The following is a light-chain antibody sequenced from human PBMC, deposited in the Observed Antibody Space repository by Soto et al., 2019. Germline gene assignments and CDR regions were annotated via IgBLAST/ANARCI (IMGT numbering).Light chain of an antibody. Sequence: DIVMTQFPDSLAMSLGERATINCKYSQSVLYSSNNKNYLAWYQQKPGQPPKLLIYWASTRESGVPDRFSGSGSGTDFTLTISSLQAEDVAVYHCQQYYSTPYTFGQGTKLEIK. CDR1: QSVLYSSNNKNY. J-gene: IGKJ2*01. CDR2: WAS. V-gene: IGKV4-1*01. CDR3: QQYYSTPYT.